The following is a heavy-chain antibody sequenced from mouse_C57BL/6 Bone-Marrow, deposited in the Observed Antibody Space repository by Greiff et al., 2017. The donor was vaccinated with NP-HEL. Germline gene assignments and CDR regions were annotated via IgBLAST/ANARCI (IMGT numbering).Heavy chain of an antibody. J-gene: IGHJ3*01. Sequence: EVKVVESGGDLVKPGGSLKLSCAASGFTFSSYGMSWVRQTPDKRLEWVATISSGGSYTYYPDSVKGRFTISRDNAKNTLYLQMSSLTSEDTAMYYCASPYDYDVAWFAYWGQGTLVTVSA. V-gene: IGHV5-6*01. D-gene: IGHD2-4*01. CDR1: GFTFSSYG. CDR2: ISSGGSYT. CDR3: ASPYDYDVAWFAY.